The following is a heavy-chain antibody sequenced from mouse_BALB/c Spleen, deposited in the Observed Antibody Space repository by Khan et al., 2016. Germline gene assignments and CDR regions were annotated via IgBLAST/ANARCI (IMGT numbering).Heavy chain of an antibody. D-gene: IGHD2-1*01. J-gene: IGHJ3*01. Sequence: QVQLQQSGAELARPGASVKLSCRASGYTFTDSYINWVKQRTGQGLEWIGEIYPGSGNSYYNDNFKGKATLTADKSSSTAYIQLTSLTSEESAVYCGAGGGLYGNYIASWFAYWGQGTLVTVSA. CDR2: IYPGSGNS. CDR1: GYTFTDSY. V-gene: IGHV1-77*01. CDR3: AGGGLYGNYIASWFAY.